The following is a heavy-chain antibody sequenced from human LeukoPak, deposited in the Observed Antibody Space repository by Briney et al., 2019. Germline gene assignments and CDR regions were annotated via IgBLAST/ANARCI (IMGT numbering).Heavy chain of an antibody. D-gene: IGHD2-15*01. CDR2: IIPIFGTA. Sequence: GASVKVSCKASGGTFSSYAISWVRQAPGQGLEWMGGIIPIFGTANYAQKFQGRVTITTDESTTTAYMEVSSLRSEDTAVYYCGRKAGDCGGHSCYSIDYWGQGTLVTVSS. J-gene: IGHJ4*02. CDR3: GRKAGDCGGHSCYSIDY. V-gene: IGHV1-69*05. CDR1: GGTFSSYA.